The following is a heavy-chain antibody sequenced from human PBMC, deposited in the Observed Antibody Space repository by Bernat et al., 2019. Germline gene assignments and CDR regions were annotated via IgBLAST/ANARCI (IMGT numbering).Heavy chain of an antibody. D-gene: IGHD2-15*01. J-gene: IGHJ6*02. CDR1: GFTFSSYS. Sequence: EVQLVESGGGLVKPGGSLRLSCAASGFTFSSYSMNWVRQAPGKGLEWVSSISSSSSYIYYADSVKGRFTISREHAKNSLYLQMNSLRAEDTAVYYCARPNLGYCSGGSCYRTYYYYGMDVWGQGTTVTVSS. CDR2: ISSSSSYI. V-gene: IGHV3-21*01. CDR3: ARPNLGYCSGGSCYRTYYYYGMDV.